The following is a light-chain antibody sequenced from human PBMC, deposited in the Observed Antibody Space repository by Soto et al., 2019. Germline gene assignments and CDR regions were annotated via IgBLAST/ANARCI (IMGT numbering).Light chain of an antibody. J-gene: IGLJ1*01. V-gene: IGLV2-11*01. CDR3: CSSAGSYTYV. CDR1: RSDVGDYNY. Sequence: QSALTQPRSVSGSPGQSVTISCTGTRSDVGDYNYVSWYQQYPGKAPKLMIYDVNKRPSGVPDRFSGSKYGDTASLTISGLQGEDEADYYCCSSAGSYTYVFGTGTKLTVL. CDR2: DVN.